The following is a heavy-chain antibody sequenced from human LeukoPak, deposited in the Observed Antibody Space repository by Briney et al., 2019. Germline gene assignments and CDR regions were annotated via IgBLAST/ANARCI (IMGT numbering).Heavy chain of an antibody. J-gene: IGHJ4*02. CDR1: GYTFTSYG. D-gene: IGHD4-23*01. Sequence: GASVKVSCKASGYTFTSYGISWVRQAPGQGLEWMGWISAYNGNTNYAQKLQGRVTMTRDTSTSTVYMELSSLRSEDTAVYYCARVFEVVTLDYWGQGTLVTVSS. CDR3: ARVFEVVTLDY. CDR2: ISAYNGNT. V-gene: IGHV1-18*01.